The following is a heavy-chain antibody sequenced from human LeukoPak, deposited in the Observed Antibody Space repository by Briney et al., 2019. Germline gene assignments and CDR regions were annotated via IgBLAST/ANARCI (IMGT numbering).Heavy chain of an antibody. CDR1: GGSISSSSYY. D-gene: IGHD3-22*01. Sequence: SETLSLTCTVSGGSISSSSYYWGWIRQPPGKGLEWIGSIYYSGSTYYNPSLKSRVTISVDTSKNQFSLKLSSVTAADTAVYYCARQDEYYYDSSGYFDYWGQGTLVTVSS. J-gene: IGHJ4*02. CDR2: IYYSGST. CDR3: ARQDEYYYDSSGYFDY. V-gene: IGHV4-39*01.